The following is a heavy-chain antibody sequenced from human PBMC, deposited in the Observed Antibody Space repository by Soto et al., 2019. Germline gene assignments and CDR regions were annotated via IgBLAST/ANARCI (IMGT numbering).Heavy chain of an antibody. CDR1: GFTFSSYW. CDR2: INSDGSST. D-gene: IGHD1-26*01. Sequence: HPGGSLRLSCAASGFTFSSYWMHWVRQAPEKGLMWVSHINSDGSSTTYADSVKGRFTISRDNAKNTLFLQMNSLRADDTAVYYCVRDDVGVGIDSWGRGTLVTVSS. J-gene: IGHJ4*02. V-gene: IGHV3-74*01. CDR3: VRDDVGVGIDS.